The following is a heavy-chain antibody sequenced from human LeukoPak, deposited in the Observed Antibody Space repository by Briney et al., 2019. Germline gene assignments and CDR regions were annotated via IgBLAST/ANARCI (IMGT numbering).Heavy chain of an antibody. D-gene: IGHD1-26*01. CDR1: GGSISSSSYY. CDR2: IYYSGST. J-gene: IGHJ4*02. CDR3: ARGKVGATD. Sequence: SETLSLTCTVSGGSISSSSYYWSWIRQPPGKGLEWIGYIYYSGSTNYNPSLKSRVTISVDTSKNQFSLKLSSVTAADTAVYYCARGKVGATDWGQGTLVTVSS. V-gene: IGHV4-61*01.